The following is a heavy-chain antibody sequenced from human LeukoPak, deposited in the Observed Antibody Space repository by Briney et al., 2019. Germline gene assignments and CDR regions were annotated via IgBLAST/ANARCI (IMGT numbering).Heavy chain of an antibody. J-gene: IGHJ6*02. D-gene: IGHD1-14*01. Sequence: GGSLRLSCAASGFTFADHATSWVRQAPGKGLEWVAFIRYDGSNKYYADSVKGRFTISRDSAKNSLYLQMNSLRAEDTAVYYCARRYIYVQDYYYGMDVWGQGTTVTVSS. CDR1: GFTFADHA. V-gene: IGHV3-33*08. CDR3: ARRYIYVQDYYYGMDV. CDR2: IRYDGSNK.